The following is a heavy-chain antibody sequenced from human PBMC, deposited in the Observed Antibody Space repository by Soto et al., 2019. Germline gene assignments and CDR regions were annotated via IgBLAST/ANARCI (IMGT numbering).Heavy chain of an antibody. J-gene: IGHJ4*02. V-gene: IGHV4-59*08. Sequence: QVQLQESGPGLEKPSETLSLTCTVSGGSINSYYWSWIRQPPGKGLEWIGYIYYSGSTNYNPSLKSRVTISVDTSKNQFSLKLSSVTAADTAVYYCARRYGSGFDFWGQGTLVTVSS. CDR2: IYYSGST. CDR1: GGSINSYY. CDR3: ARRYGSGFDF. D-gene: IGHD3-10*01.